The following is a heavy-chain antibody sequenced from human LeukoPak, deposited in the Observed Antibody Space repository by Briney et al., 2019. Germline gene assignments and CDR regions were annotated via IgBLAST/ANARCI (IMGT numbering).Heavy chain of an antibody. CDR1: GGSISSSSYY. Sequence: PSETLSLTCTVSGGSISSSSYYWGWIRQPPGKGLEWIGSIYYSGSTYYNPSLKSRVTISVDTSKNQFSLKLSSVTAADTAVYYCARHEYYYDSSGLSGFDYWGQGTLATVSS. D-gene: IGHD3-22*01. V-gene: IGHV4-39*01. CDR3: ARHEYYYDSSGLSGFDY. CDR2: IYYSGST. J-gene: IGHJ4*02.